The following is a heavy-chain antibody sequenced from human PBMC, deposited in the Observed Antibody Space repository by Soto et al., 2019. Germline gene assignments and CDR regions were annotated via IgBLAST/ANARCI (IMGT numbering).Heavy chain of an antibody. Sequence: GGSLRLSCAASGFTFSSYAMSWVRQAPGKGLEWVSCISGSGGSTYYADSVKGRFTISRDNSNNTLYLQMNSLRAGDTAVYYCANADYSNYPVDYWGQGTLVTVSS. CDR1: GFTFSSYA. CDR2: ISGSGGST. D-gene: IGHD4-4*01. CDR3: ANADYSNYPVDY. V-gene: IGHV3-23*01. J-gene: IGHJ4*02.